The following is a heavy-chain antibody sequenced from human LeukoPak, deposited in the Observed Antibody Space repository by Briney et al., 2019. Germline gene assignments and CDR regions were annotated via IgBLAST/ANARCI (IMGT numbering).Heavy chain of an antibody. CDR2: INLSGGST. D-gene: IGHD6-13*01. J-gene: IGHJ4*02. Sequence: GASVKVSCKXSGYTFTSYYMHWVRQSPGQGLEWMGIINLSGGSTSYAQKFQGRVTMTRDTSTSTVYMELSSLRSEDTAVYYCATLAVSSAAGIDYWGQGTLVTVSS. V-gene: IGHV1-46*01. CDR3: ATLAVSSAAGIDY. CDR1: GYTFTSYY.